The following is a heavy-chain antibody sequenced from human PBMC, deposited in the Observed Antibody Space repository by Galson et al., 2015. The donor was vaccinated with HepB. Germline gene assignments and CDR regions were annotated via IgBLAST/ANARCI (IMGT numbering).Heavy chain of an antibody. CDR3: AKDYRPQWLVPWFDY. D-gene: IGHD6-19*01. CDR1: GFTFSSYG. V-gene: IGHV3-30*18. Sequence: SLRLSCAASGFTFSSYGMHWVRQAPGKGLEWVAVISYDGSNKYYADSVKGRFTISRDNSKNTLYLQMNSLRAEDTAVYYCAKDYRPQWLVPWFDYWGQGTLVTVSS. CDR2: ISYDGSNK. J-gene: IGHJ4*02.